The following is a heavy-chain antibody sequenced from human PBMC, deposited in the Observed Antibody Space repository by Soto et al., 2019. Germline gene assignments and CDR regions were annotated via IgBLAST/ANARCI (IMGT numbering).Heavy chain of an antibody. J-gene: IGHJ6*02. CDR3: ARDRERYFDWLLGDYYYYGMDV. D-gene: IGHD3-9*01. V-gene: IGHV3-21*01. CDR1: GFTFSSYS. Sequence: GGSLRLSCAASGFTFSSYSMNWVRQAPGKGLEWVSSISSSSSYIYYADSVKGRFTISRDNAKNSLYLQMNSLRAEDTAVYYCARDRERYFDWLLGDYYYYGMDVWGQGTTVTVSS. CDR2: ISSSSSYI.